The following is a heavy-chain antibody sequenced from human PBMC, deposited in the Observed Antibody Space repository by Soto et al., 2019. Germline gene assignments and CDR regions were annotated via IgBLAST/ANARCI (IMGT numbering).Heavy chain of an antibody. Sequence: GASVKVSCKASGYTFTGYYMHWVRQAPGQGLEWMGWINPNSGGTNYAQKFQGWVTMTRDTSISTAYMELSRLRSDDTAVYYCARVHCRSTSCSTNWFDPWGQGTLVTVSS. CDR2: INPNSGGT. D-gene: IGHD2-2*02. V-gene: IGHV1-2*04. CDR3: ARVHCRSTSCSTNWFDP. J-gene: IGHJ5*02. CDR1: GYTFTGYY.